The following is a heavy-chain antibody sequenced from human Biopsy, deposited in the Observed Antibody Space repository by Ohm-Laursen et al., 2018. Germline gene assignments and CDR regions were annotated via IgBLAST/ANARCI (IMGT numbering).Heavy chain of an antibody. CDR1: SGSFTGLY. J-gene: IGHJ4*02. D-gene: IGHD4-23*01. CDR3: ARGSNDFGGLYFPR. Sequence: TLSLTCTVSSGSFTGLYWIWIRQPPGKGLVWLVHISYTGYTSYNASLKSRVTISVDTSRNHFSLRLSSLTAADTAVYYCARGSNDFGGLYFPRWGQGTLLTVSS. CDR2: ISYTGYT. V-gene: IGHV4-59*11.